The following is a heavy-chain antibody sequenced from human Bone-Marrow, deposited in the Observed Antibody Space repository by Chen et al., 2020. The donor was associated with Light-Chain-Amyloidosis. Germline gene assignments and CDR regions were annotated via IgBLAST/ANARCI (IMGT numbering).Heavy chain of an antibody. D-gene: IGHD2-2*01. CDR2: FDPEDSET. J-gene: IGHJ5*02. CDR3: VSQAHLRSTSSTWFDP. CDR1: GSTLTDLP. V-gene: IGHV1-24*01. Sequence: QIQLVQSGTEVKKPGASVKVSCNISGSTLTDLPIHWVRQAPGKGLEWMGGFDPEDSETIYAQKFQGRVTMTEDTSTGKASMELTSLKYEDTAIYYCVSQAHLRSTSSTWFDPWGQGSLLTVSS.